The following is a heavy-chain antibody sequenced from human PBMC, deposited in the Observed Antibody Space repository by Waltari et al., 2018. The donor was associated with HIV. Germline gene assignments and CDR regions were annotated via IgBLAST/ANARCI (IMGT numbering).Heavy chain of an antibody. CDR2: INPGTGDI. CDR3: AREGLMMTFGGIGEFDF. CDR1: GYSFDQFA. D-gene: IGHD3-16*01. J-gene: IGHJ4*02. V-gene: IGHV1-3*01. Sequence: QVQLVQSRSEVKMAGASVRIACKASGYSFDQFAIHWVREAPGPRLEWVGRINPGTGDIKVSRNFQGRGRLTADTSATVVYLNLSGLKFGDDSVYYCAREGLMMTFGGIGEFDFWGRGTLVTVSS.